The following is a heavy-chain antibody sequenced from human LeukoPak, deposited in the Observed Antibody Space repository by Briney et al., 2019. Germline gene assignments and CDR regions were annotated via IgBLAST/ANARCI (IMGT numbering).Heavy chain of an antibody. J-gene: IGHJ5*02. CDR1: GGSISSSSYY. V-gene: IGHV4-39*07. Sequence: SETLSLTCTVSGGSISSSSYYWGWIRQPPGKGLEWIGSIYYSGSTYYNPSLKSRVTISVDTSKNQFSLKLSSVTAADTAVYYCASLAIFRREFDPWGQETLVTVSS. CDR3: ASLAIFRREFDP. D-gene: IGHD3-3*01. CDR2: IYYSGST.